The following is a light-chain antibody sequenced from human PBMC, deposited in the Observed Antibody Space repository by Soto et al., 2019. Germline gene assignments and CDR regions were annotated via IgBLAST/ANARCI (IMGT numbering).Light chain of an antibody. J-gene: IGKJ4*01. CDR3: QQRSNWPPRLT. CDR1: QSVSSY. CDR2: DAS. Sequence: EIVLTQSPATLSLSPGERATLSCRASQSVSSYLAWYQQKPGQAPRLLIYDASNRATGIPARFSGSGSGTDFPLTISSLEPEEFAVYYWQQRSNWPPRLTFGGGTKVEIK. V-gene: IGKV3-11*01.